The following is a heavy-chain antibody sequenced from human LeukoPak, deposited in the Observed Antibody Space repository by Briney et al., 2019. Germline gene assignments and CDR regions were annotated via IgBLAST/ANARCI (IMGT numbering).Heavy chain of an antibody. D-gene: IGHD3-22*01. CDR3: VRKVVNGPFDI. V-gene: IGHV6-1*01. CDR1: GDIVSSNSVA. CDR2: TYYRSNWYS. Sequence: SQTLSLTCALSGDIVSSNSVAWNWSRQSPSRGLEWLVRTYYRSNWYSDSAVPVKSRITVTPDTSKNQFSLQLNSVTPEDTAVYYCVRKVVNGPFDIWGQGTMVTVSS. J-gene: IGHJ3*02.